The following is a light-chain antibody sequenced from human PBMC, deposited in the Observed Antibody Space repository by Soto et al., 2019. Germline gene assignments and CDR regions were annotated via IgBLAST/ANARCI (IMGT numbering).Light chain of an antibody. CDR3: SSYSSISLVV. CDR1: SSDVGGYKY. Sequence: QSALTQPASVSGSPGQSITISCTGTSSDVGGYKYVSWYQQHPGKVPKLIIYEVTNRPSGVSDRFSGSKSGNTASLTISGLQAEDEDDYYCSSYSSISLVVFGGGTKLTVL. V-gene: IGLV2-14*01. J-gene: IGLJ2*01. CDR2: EVT.